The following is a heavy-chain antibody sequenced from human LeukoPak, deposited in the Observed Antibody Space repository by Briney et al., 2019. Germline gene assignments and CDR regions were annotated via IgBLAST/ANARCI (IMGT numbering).Heavy chain of an antibody. Sequence: GGSLRLSCAASGFTFSSYDMYWVRHATGKGLERVSGIGTAGDTYYPGSVKGRFTISRENAKNSLYLQMNRLRAGDTAVYYCTRGAGSSGWDPFDYWGQGTLVTVSS. CDR3: TRGAGSSGWDPFDY. V-gene: IGHV3-13*01. CDR2: IGTAGDT. D-gene: IGHD6-19*01. J-gene: IGHJ4*02. CDR1: GFTFSSYD.